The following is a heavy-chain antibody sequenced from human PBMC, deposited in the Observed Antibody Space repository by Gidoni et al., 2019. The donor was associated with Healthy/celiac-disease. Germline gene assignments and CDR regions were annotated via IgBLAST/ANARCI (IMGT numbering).Heavy chain of an antibody. D-gene: IGHD3-22*01. J-gene: IGHJ4*02. CDR2: ISYDGSNK. V-gene: IGHV3-30*18. Sequence: RLSCAASGFTFSSYGMHWVRQAPGKGLEWVAVISYDGSNKYYADSVTGRFTISRDNSKNTLYLQMNSLRAEDTAVYYCAKGGGDSSGYLFDYWGQGTLVTVSS. CDR3: AKGGGDSSGYLFDY. CDR1: GFTFSSYG.